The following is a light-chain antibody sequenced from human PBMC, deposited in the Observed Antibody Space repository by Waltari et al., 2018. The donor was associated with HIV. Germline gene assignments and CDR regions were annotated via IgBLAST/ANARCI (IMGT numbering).Light chain of an antibody. Sequence: QSVLTQPPSVSGSPGQRVTISCTGCSSTLRAGYDVHWYQQRPGTAPKPLIYSSSDRALGVPDRFSGSKSGTSASLVITGLQAEDEADYYCQSYDRISWVFGAGTKLTVL. J-gene: IGLJ3*02. CDR2: SSS. CDR3: QSYDRISWV. V-gene: IGLV1-40*01. CDR1: SSTLRAGYD.